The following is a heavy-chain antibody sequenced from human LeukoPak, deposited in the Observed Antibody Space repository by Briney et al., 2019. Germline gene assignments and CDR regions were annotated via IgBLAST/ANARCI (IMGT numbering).Heavy chain of an antibody. J-gene: IGHJ5*02. CDR2: IYHSGST. CDR1: GYSISSGYY. CDR3: ARGISRGYYDSSGYYWFDP. V-gene: IGHV4-38-2*01. Sequence: PSETLSLTCAVSGYSISSGYYWGWSRQPPGKGLEWIGSIYHSGSTYYNPSLKSRVTISVDTSKNQFSLKLSSVTAADTAVYYCARGISRGYYDSSGYYWFDPWGQGTLVTVSS. D-gene: IGHD3-22*01.